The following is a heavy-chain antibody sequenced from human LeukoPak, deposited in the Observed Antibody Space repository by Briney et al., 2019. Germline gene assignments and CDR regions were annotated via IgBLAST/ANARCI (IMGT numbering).Heavy chain of an antibody. Sequence: GGSLRLSCAASGFTFSSYWMSWIRQAPGKGLEWVANIKQDGSEKYYVDSVKGRFTISRDSAKNSLYLQMNSLRAEDTAVYYCARDGPVVPAAINYYYYGMDVWGQGTTVTVSS. D-gene: IGHD2-2*02. CDR3: ARDGPVVPAAINYYYYGMDV. CDR1: GFTFSSYW. V-gene: IGHV3-7*01. CDR2: IKQDGSEK. J-gene: IGHJ6*02.